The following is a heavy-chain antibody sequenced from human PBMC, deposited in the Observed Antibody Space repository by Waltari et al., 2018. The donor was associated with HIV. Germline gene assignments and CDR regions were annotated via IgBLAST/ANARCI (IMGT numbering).Heavy chain of an antibody. J-gene: IGHJ4*02. CDR2: ISAGDGSA. CDR3: ARAGLGGLIQDFDI. CDR1: GFLLADPY. Sequence: QIQLIQPRHEMKKPSASVRLSCRAAGFLLADPYVHWGGQAQTFAWGGIISAGDGSASSAQKFQPRLTLTRDLFTGTLYMDLMSLKSDDTAVYFCARAGLGGLIQDFDIWGQGTQLIVSS. D-gene: IGHD1-26*01. V-gene: IGHV1-46*01.